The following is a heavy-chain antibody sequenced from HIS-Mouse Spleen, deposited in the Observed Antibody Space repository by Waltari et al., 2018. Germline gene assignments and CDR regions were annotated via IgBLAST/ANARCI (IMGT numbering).Heavy chain of an antibody. Sequence: GRSLRLSCAASGFTFSSYAMHWVRQAPGKGLEWVAVISYDGSNKYYADSVKGRFTISRDNSKNTLYLQMNSLRAEDTAVYYCARDRGGYSYDAFDIWGQGTMVTVSS. CDR2: ISYDGSNK. D-gene: IGHD5-18*01. V-gene: IGHV3-30-3*01. J-gene: IGHJ3*02. CDR1: GFTFSSYA. CDR3: ARDRGGYSYDAFDI.